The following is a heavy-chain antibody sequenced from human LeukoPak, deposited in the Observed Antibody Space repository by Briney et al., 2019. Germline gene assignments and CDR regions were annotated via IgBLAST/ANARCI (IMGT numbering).Heavy chain of an antibody. J-gene: IGHJ6*02. CDR1: GGSISSSNW. D-gene: IGHD6-19*01. V-gene: IGHV4-4*02. CDR2: IYHSGST. CDR3: ARGHIDSSGWYVGNNYYYYYGMDV. Sequence: SETLSLTCAVSGGSISSSNWWSWVRQPPGKGLEWIGEIYHSGSTNYNPSLKSRVTISVDKSKNQFSLKLSSVTAADTAVYYCARGHIDSSGWYVGNNYYYYYGMDVWGQGTTVTVSS.